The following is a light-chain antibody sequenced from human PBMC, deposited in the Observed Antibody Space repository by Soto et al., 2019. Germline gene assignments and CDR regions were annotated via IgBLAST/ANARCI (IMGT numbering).Light chain of an antibody. V-gene: IGLV2-14*01. Sequence: QSALTQPASVSGSPGQSITISCIGTRSDVGSYKYVSWYQQYPGKAPKLMIYDVSNRPSWVSDRFSGSKSGNTASLTISGLQAEDEADYYCSSYTSSSTVVFGGGTKLTVL. CDR3: SSYTSSSTVV. J-gene: IGLJ2*01. CDR2: DVS. CDR1: RSDVGSYKY.